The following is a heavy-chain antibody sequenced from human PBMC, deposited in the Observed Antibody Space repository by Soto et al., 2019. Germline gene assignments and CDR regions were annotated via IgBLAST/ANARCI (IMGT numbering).Heavy chain of an antibody. D-gene: IGHD2-21*02. V-gene: IGHV3-48*03. CDR2: ISSTGSTV. J-gene: IGHJ4*02. Sequence: EVQLVESGGGLVQPGGSLRLSCAASGFTFSSYEMNWVRQAPGKGLEWVSYISSTGSTVYYADSVKGRFTISRDNAKNSLYLQMNSLRAEVTAVYYCARDSNHPVVTPFELDYWGQGTLVTVSS. CDR3: ARDSNHPVVTPFELDY. CDR1: GFTFSSYE.